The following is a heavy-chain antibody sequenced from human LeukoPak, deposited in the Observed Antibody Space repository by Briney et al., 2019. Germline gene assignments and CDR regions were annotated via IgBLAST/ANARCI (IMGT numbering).Heavy chain of an antibody. D-gene: IGHD3-10*01. CDR3: AREGLEIFTPNWFGVNFLDH. CDR2: FQAFRGKT. CDR1: ASTFTTYG. J-gene: IGHJ4*02. V-gene: IGHV3-64*02. Sequence: RGSLTLSSAVSASTFTTYGLHWDRPAAGKIREFVASFQAFRGKTFYEDSVKGRFTFCRESSKNTLYLQMDSLRGEDTAVYFCAREGLEIFTPNWFGVNFLDHWGQGDGVTVPS.